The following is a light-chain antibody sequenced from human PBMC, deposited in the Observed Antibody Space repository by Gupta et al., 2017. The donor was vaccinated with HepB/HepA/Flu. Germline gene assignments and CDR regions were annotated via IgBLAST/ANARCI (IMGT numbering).Light chain of an antibody. Sequence: QLVLTQSPSASASLGASVKLTCTLSSGHSSYAIAWYQQQPEKGPRDLMKLKSDGSHSKGDGIPDRFSGSSSGAERSLTISSLQAEEEAEYYCQTGGTGIDVVFGGGTKLTVL. CDR3: QTGGTGIDVV. V-gene: IGLV4-69*01. J-gene: IGLJ2*01. CDR2: LKSDGSH. CDR1: SGHSSYA.